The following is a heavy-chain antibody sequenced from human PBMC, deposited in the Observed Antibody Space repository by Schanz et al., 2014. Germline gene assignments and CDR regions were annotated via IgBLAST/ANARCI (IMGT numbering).Heavy chain of an antibody. CDR2: INAGTGNT. J-gene: IGHJ4*02. D-gene: IGHD6-13*01. V-gene: IGHV1-3*01. CDR1: GYSFTPFP. Sequence: QVQLVQSGAEVKKPEASVKVSCKASGYSFTPFPIHWVRQAPGQRLEWMGWINAGTGNTEYSQKFQGRVTITRDTLASTAYMEVSSLRSEDTAVYYCARSGSSNWYFFDYWGQGTLVTVSS. CDR3: ARSGSSNWYFFDY.